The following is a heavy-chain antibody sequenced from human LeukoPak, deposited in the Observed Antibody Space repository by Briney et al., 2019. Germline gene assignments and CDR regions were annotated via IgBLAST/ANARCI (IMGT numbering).Heavy chain of an antibody. CDR2: IYPGDSDT. J-gene: IGHJ3*02. V-gene: IGHV5-51*01. Sequence: GESLKISCQGSGYSFTSYWIGWVRQLPGKGLEWMGIIYPGDSDTRYSPSFQGQVTISADKSISTAYLQWSSLKASDTAMYYCARQGTNYYDSSGYYYPADIWGQGTMVTVSS. CDR1: GYSFTSYW. CDR3: ARQGTNYYDSSGYYYPADI. D-gene: IGHD3-22*01.